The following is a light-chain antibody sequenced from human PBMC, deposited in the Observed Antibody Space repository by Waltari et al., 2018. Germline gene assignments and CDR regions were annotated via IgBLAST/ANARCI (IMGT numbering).Light chain of an antibody. CDR1: RSNIGGNT. Sequence: QPLLTQPPSASGTPGQRVTLACSGSRSNIGGNTVSWYKQLPGAAPKCLIYGNHQRPSGVPDRFSGSKSGTSASLAISGLQTEDEADYYCSAWDDSLHGWVFGGGTGLTVL. CDR3: SAWDDSLHGWV. V-gene: IGLV1-44*01. J-gene: IGLJ3*02. CDR2: GNH.